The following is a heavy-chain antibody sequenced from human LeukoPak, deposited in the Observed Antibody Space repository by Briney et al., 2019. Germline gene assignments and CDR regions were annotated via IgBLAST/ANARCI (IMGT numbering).Heavy chain of an antibody. CDR3: ARGYYDSSDYEYFQH. D-gene: IGHD3-22*01. V-gene: IGHV3-23*01. Sequence: GGSLRLSCAASGFTFSSYGMSWVRQAPGKGLEWVSAISGSGGSTYYADSVKGRFTISRDNSKNTLYLQMNSLRAEDTAVYYCARGYYDSSDYEYFQHWGQGTLVTVSS. CDR2: ISGSGGST. CDR1: GFTFSSYG. J-gene: IGHJ1*01.